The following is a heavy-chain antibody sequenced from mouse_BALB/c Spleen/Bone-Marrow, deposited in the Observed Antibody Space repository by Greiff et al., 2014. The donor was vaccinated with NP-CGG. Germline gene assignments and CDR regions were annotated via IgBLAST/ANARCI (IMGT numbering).Heavy chain of an antibody. Sequence: QVQQSGAELVRPGSSVKISCKASGYAFSSYWMNWVKQRPGQGLEWIGQIYPGDGDTNYNGNFKDKATLTTDKSSTTAYMQLSSLTSEDSAVYFCARGGRLTGYYFDYWGQGTTLTVSS. CDR3: ARGGRLTGYYFDY. J-gene: IGHJ2*01. D-gene: IGHD4-1*01. V-gene: IGHV1-80*01. CDR1: GYAFSSYW. CDR2: IYPGDGDT.